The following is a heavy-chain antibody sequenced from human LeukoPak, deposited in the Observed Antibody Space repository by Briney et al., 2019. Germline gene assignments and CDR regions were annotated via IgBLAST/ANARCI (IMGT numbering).Heavy chain of an antibody. D-gene: IGHD1-26*01. CDR3: ARDLAYSGPPRYYFDY. J-gene: IGHJ4*02. CDR1: GYTFTSYY. V-gene: IGHV1-46*01. Sequence: GASVKVSCKASGYTFTSYYMHWVRQAPGQGLEWMGIINPNGGSTSYAQKFQGRVTMTRDTSTSTVYMELSSLRSEDTAVYYCARDLAYSGPPRYYFDYWGQGTLVTVSS. CDR2: INPNGGST.